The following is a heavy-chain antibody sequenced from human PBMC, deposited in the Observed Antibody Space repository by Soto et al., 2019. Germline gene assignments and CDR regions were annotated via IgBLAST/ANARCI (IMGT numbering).Heavy chain of an antibody. CDR1: GFTFSSYW. J-gene: IGHJ4*02. Sequence: EVQLVESGGGLVQPGGSLRLSCAASGFTFSSYWMHWVRQVPGKGLVWVSRIKSDASTIMYADSVKGRFTISRDNAKNTLYLQVTSRRPEDTAVYYWVRGGSANDYGLLDSRGQGTLVTVSS. D-gene: IGHD4-17*01. V-gene: IGHV3-74*03. CDR2: IKSDASTI. CDR3: VRGGSANDYGLLDS.